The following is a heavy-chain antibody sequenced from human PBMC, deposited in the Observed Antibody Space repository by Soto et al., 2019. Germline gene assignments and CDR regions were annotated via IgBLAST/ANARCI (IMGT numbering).Heavy chain of an antibody. CDR2: IKQDGSEK. V-gene: IGHV3-7*04. CDR1: GFIFSSHR. J-gene: IGHJ4*02. Sequence: GGSLRLSCGASGFIFSSHRMSWVRQAPGKGLEWVANIKQDGSEKYYVDSVKGRFTISRDNAKNSLYLQMNSLRAEDTAVYYCAREIMGWQVAFFDFWGQGTLVTVSS. CDR3: AREIMGWQVAFFDF. D-gene: IGHD3-16*01.